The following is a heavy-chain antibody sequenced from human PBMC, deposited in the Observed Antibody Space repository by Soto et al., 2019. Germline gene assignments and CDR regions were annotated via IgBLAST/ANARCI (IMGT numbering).Heavy chain of an antibody. CDR1: GYSFTSYW. Sequence: EVQLVQSGAEVKKPGESLKISCKGSGYSFTSYWIGWVRQMPGKGLEWMGIIYPGDSDTRYSPSFLGQVTISADKSISTAYLQWSSLKASDTAMYYCARLKRDGHNYSPLYYWGQGTLVTVSS. D-gene: IGHD5-12*01. V-gene: IGHV5-51*03. J-gene: IGHJ4*02. CDR2: IYPGDSDT. CDR3: ARLKRDGHNYSPLYY.